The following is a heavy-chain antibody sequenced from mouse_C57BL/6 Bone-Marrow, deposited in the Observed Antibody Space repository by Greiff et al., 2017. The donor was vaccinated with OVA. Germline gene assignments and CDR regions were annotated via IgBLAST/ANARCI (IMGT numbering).Heavy chain of an antibody. CDR1: GYTFTSYW. D-gene: IGHD1-1*01. CDR2: IDPSDSYT. Sequence: QVQLQQPGAELVKPGASVKLSCKASGYTFTSYWMQWVKQRPGQGLEWIGEIDPSDSYTNYDQKFKGKATLTADKSSSTAYMQLSSLTYEDSAVYYCARPHYYGSMGDYWGQGTTLTVSS. CDR3: ARPHYYGSMGDY. J-gene: IGHJ2*01. V-gene: IGHV1-50*01.